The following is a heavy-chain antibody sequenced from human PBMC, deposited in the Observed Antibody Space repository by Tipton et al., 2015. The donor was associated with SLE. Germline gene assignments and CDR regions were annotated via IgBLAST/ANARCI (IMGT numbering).Heavy chain of an antibody. CDR3: ASVYGGGYADY. J-gene: IGHJ4*02. D-gene: IGHD4-23*01. Sequence: TLSLTCTVSGGPFTRGGYYWSWIRQHPGQGLQWIGYIHYTGTTSYNPSLKSRITLSVDTSASQFYLNLNSVTAADTAMYYCASVYGGGYADYWGQGTLVTVSS. CDR1: GGPFTRGGYY. V-gene: IGHV4-31*03. CDR2: IHYTGTT.